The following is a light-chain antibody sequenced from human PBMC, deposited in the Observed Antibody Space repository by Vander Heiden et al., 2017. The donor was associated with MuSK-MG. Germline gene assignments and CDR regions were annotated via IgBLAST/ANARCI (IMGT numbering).Light chain of an antibody. CDR3: QQYNKWPRYT. V-gene: IGKV3-15*01. CDR1: QSVRSN. Sequence: EIVMTQSPATLSVSPGERATLSCRASQSVRSNLAWYQQKPGQAPRLLIYGASTRATGIPARFSGSGYGTEFTLTINSRQSEDVAVYYCQQYNKWPRYTFGQGTKLEIK. J-gene: IGKJ2*01. CDR2: GAS.